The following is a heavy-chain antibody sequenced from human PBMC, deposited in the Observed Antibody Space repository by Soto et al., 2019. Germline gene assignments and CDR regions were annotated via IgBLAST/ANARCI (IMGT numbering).Heavy chain of an antibody. J-gene: IGHJ5*02. CDR1: GGSISSSNW. D-gene: IGHD3-3*01. Sequence: PSETLSLTCAVSGGSISSSNWWSWVRQPPGKGLEWIGEIYHSGSTNYNPSLKSRVTISVDKSKNQFSLKLSSVTAADTAVYYCARGDYDFWSGYFRWFDPCGQGTLVTVSS. CDR3: ARGDYDFWSGYFRWFDP. V-gene: IGHV4-4*02. CDR2: IYHSGST.